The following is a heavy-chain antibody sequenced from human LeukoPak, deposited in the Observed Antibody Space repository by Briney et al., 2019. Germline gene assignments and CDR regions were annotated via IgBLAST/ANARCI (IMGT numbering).Heavy chain of an antibody. CDR3: AKVGPRYSSSQSYFDY. CDR2: ISYDGNNK. D-gene: IGHD6-13*01. V-gene: IGHV3-30*04. J-gene: IGHJ4*02. Sequence: GSLRLSCAASGFTFSSYAMHWVRQAPGKGLEWVAVISYDGNNKYYSDSVKGRFTISRDNPKNTVYLQMNSLRVDDTAVYYCAKVGPRYSSSQSYFDYWGQGTLVTVSS. CDR1: GFTFSSYA.